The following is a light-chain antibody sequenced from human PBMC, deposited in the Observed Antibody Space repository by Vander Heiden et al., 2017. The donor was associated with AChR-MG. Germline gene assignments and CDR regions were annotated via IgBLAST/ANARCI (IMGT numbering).Light chain of an antibody. CDR1: SSNNGDKY. CDR2: DSN. Sequence: QSVLTQPPSVSAAPGQKVTIACTGSSSNNGDKYVSWYQQLPGTAPKLLIYDSNQRPSGSPDQFSGSKSGTSATLGITGRQTGDEADYYCGTWDSSLSVEVFGGGTKLTVL. CDR3: GTWDSSLSVEV. V-gene: IGLV1-51*01. J-gene: IGLJ3*02.